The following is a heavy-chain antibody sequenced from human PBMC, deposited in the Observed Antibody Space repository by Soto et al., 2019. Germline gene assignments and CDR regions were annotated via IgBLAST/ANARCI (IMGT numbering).Heavy chain of an antibody. CDR3: ATRLLWFGEEARYYYYGMDV. J-gene: IGHJ6*02. CDR2: FDPEDGET. V-gene: IGHV1-24*01. D-gene: IGHD3-10*01. Sequence: ASVKVSCKVSGYTLTELSMHWVRQAPGKGLEWMGGFDPEDGETIYAQKFQGRVTMTEDTSTDTAYMELSSLRSEDTAVYYCATRLLWFGEEARYYYYGMDVWGQGTTVTVSS. CDR1: GYTLTELS.